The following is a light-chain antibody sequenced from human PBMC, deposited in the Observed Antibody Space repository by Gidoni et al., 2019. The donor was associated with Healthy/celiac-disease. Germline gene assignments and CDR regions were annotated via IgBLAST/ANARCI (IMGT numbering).Light chain of an antibody. Sequence: IVMTQSLATLSVSPGVRTTPYCRASHSVSTKLDLYQQKPRQAPRPLIYGASTMATGIRARFSGRGSGTEFTLTIRSLQSEDFAVHSCQHRKTFGGGTKVDIK. CDR1: HSVSTK. V-gene: IGKV3-15*01. CDR2: GAS. J-gene: IGKJ4*01. CDR3: QHRKT.